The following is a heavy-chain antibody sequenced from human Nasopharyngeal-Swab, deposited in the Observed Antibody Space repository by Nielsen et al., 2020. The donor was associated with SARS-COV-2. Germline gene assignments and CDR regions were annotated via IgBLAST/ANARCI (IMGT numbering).Heavy chain of an antibody. V-gene: IGHV1-18*01. CDR2: SSVYNGNT. CDR1: GYTFTNYG. D-gene: IGHD2-21*02. CDR3: ARVTWQLAGYYYYYGMDV. Sequence: ASVKVSCKASGYTFTNYGISWVRQAPGEGLEWMGWSSVYNGNTNYGQRVQGRVTMTTDTSTNTAYMELRSLRSDDTAVYYCARVTWQLAGYYYYYGMDVWGQGATVTVSS. J-gene: IGHJ6*02.